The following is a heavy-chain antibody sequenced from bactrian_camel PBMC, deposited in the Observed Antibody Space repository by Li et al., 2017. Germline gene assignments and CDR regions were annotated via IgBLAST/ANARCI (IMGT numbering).Heavy chain of an antibody. CDR3: AAVTFCRGSYCCRLDDLNKFNY. CDR2: IHTAGSST. D-gene: IGHD2*01. J-gene: IGHJ4*01. V-gene: IGHV3S1*01. CDR1: GLTYNNYC. Sequence: HVQLVESGGGSIEAGKSLRLSCEVSGLTYNNYCMIWVRQAPGKEREGVAAIHTAGSSTYYGDAVKGRFTISQEKSNNTVFLTMNSAKPEDTAMYYCAAVTFCRGSYCCRLDDLNKFNYWARGTQVTVS.